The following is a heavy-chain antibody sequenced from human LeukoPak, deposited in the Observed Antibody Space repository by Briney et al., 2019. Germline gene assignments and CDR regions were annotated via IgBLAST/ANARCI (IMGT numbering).Heavy chain of an antibody. D-gene: IGHD3-22*01. CDR1: GFTFSSYA. CDR3: AKVGDYYDSSGYYLVDAFDI. CDR2: ISGSGGST. Sequence: PGGSLRLSCAASGFTFSSYAMSWVRQAPGKGLEWVSAISGSGGSTYYADSVKGRFTISRDNSKNTLYLQMNSLRAEDTAVYYCAKVGDYYDSSGYYLVDAFDIWGQGTMVTVSS. V-gene: IGHV3-23*01. J-gene: IGHJ3*02.